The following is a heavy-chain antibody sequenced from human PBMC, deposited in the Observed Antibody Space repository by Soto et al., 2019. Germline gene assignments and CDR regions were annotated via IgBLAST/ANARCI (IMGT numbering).Heavy chain of an antibody. J-gene: IGHJ6*02. CDR3: ARCGTFSGERTTIFGVAVLYGMDV. D-gene: IGHD3-3*01. CDR2: IIPIFGTA. V-gene: IGHV1-69*01. Sequence: QVQLVQSGAEVKKPGSSVKVSCKASGGTFSSYAISWVRQAPGQGLEWMGGIIPIFGTANYAQKFQGRVTITADESTSTAYMELSSLRSEDTAVYYCARCGTFSGERTTIFGVAVLYGMDVWGQGTTVTVSS. CDR1: GGTFSSYA.